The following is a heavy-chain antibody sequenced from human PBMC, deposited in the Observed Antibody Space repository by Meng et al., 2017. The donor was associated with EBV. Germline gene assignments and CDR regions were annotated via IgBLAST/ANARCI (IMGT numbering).Heavy chain of an antibody. CDR2: IIPIFGTA. CDR1: GGNVSCNA. V-gene: IGHV1-69*06. Sequence: VRVVQLWSDVRKAECSAKVSCKGSGGNVSCNAISWVRQAPEQGLEWMGGIIPIFGTANYAQKFQGRVTITADKSTSTAYMELSSLRSEDTAVYYCARAEIAAAGRLDYWGQGTLVTVSS. J-gene: IGHJ4*02. CDR3: ARAEIAAAGRLDY. D-gene: IGHD6-13*01.